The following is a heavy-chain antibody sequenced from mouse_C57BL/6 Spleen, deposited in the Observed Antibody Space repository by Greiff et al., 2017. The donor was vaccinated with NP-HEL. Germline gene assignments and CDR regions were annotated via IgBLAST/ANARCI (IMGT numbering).Heavy chain of an antibody. D-gene: IGHD2-4*01. CDR2: INPNNGGT. J-gene: IGHJ3*01. Sequence: EVQLQQSGPELVKPGASVKISCKASGYTFTDYYMNWVKQSHGKSLEWIGDINPNNGGTSYNQKFKGKATLTVDKSSSTAYMELRSLTSEDSAVYYCATYYDYDARFAYWGQGTLVTVSA. V-gene: IGHV1-26*01. CDR1: GYTFTDYY. CDR3: ATYYDYDARFAY.